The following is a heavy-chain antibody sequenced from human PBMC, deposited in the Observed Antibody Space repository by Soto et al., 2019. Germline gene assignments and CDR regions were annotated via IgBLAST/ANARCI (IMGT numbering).Heavy chain of an antibody. D-gene: IGHD2-2*01. V-gene: IGHV3-30*18. J-gene: IGHJ4*02. CDR1: GFTFSSYG. Sequence: SLRLSCAASGFTFSSYGMHWVRQAPGKGLEWVAVISYDGSNKYYADSVKGRFTISRDNSKNTLYLQMNSLRAEDTAVYYCAKDYCSSTSCYHFDYWGQGTLVTVSS. CDR3: AKDYCSSTSCYHFDY. CDR2: ISYDGSNK.